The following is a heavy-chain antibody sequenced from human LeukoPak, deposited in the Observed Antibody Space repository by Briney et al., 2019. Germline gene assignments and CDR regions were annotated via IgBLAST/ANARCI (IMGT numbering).Heavy chain of an antibody. V-gene: IGHV3-43*01. CDR2: ISWDGGST. CDR1: GFTFDDYT. Sequence: GGSLRLSCAASGFTFDDYTMHWVRQAPGKGLEWVSLISWDGGSTYYADSVKGRFTISRDNSKNTLYLQMNSLRAEDTAVYYCAKDRLILRYFDWLTSRYWGQGTLVTVSS. J-gene: IGHJ4*02. D-gene: IGHD3-9*01. CDR3: AKDRLILRYFDWLTSRY.